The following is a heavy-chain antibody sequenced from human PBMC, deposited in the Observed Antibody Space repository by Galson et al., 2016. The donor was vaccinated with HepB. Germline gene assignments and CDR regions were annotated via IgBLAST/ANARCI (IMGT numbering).Heavy chain of an antibody. D-gene: IGHD4-17*01. CDR2: ISSSGSHI. CDR3: ARSGWGTTVTTHFDY. J-gene: IGHJ4*02. V-gene: IGHV3-21*01. CDR1: GFTFSNHT. Sequence: SLRLSCAASGFTFSNHTMNWVRQAPGKGLEWVSSISSSGSHIYYADSVKGRFTISRDNAKNSIYLQMNSLRAEDTAVYFCARSGWGTTVTTHFDYWGQGALVTVSS.